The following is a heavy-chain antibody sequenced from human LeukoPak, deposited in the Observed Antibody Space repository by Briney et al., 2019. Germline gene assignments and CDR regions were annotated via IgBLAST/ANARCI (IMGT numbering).Heavy chain of an antibody. CDR3: ARGAYPDYFDY. CDR1: GGSISSGNYY. V-gene: IGHV4-61*02. Sequence: SETLSLTCTVSGGSISSGNYYWSWIRQPAGKGLEWIGRIYTSGGTNYNLSLKSRVTISVDTSKNQFSLKLRSVTAADTAVYYCARGAYPDYFDYWGQGTLVTVSS. J-gene: IGHJ4*02. CDR2: IYTSGGT.